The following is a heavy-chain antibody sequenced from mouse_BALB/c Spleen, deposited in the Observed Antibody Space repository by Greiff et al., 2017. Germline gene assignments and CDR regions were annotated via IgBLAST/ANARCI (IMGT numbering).Heavy chain of an antibody. D-gene: IGHD2-14*01. CDR2: INPSTGYT. CDR3: ANRYFAY. V-gene: IGHV1-7*01. J-gene: IGHJ3*01. CDR1: GYTFTSYW. Sequence: QVQLQQSGAELAKPGASVKMSCKASGYTFTSYWMHWVKQRPGQGLEWIGYINPSTGYTEYNQKFKDKATLTADKSSSTAYMQLSSLTSEDSAVYYCANRYFAYWGQGTLVTVSA.